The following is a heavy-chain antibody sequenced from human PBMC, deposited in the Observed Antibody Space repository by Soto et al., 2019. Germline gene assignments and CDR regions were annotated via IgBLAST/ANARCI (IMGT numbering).Heavy chain of an antibody. V-gene: IGHV4-39*01. CDR1: GGSISSSSYY. CDR2: IYYSGST. Sequence: SSETLSLTCTVSGGSISSSSYYWGWIRQPPGKGLEWIGSIYYSGSTYYNPSLKSRVTISVDTSKNQFPLKLSSVTAADTAVYYCARQPGRYDILTGYYIDYWGQGTLVTVSS. J-gene: IGHJ4*02. D-gene: IGHD3-9*01. CDR3: ARQPGRYDILTGYYIDY.